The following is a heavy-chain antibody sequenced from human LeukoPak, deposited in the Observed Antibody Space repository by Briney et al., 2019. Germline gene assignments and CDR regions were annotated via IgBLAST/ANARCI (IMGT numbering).Heavy chain of an antibody. V-gene: IGHV3-30*18. CDR1: GFTFSSYG. CDR2: ISYDGSNK. Sequence: RPGGSLRLSCAASGFTFSSYGMHWVRQAPGKWREWVAVISYDGSNKYYADSVKGRFTISRDNSKNTLYLQMNSLRAEDTAVYYCAKDRSQLWPPYYYYGMDVWGQGTTVTVSS. J-gene: IGHJ6*02. D-gene: IGHD5-18*01. CDR3: AKDRSQLWPPYYYYGMDV.